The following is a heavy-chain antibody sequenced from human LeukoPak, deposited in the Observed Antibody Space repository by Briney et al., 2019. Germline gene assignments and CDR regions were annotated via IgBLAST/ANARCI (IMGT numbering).Heavy chain of an antibody. V-gene: IGHV3-73*01. J-gene: IGHJ4*02. CDR2: IRSKANSYAT. CDR3: TASVLYVDTAMEIDY. D-gene: IGHD5-18*01. CDR1: GFTFSGSA. Sequence: PGGSLRLSCAASGFTFSGSAMHWVSQASGKGLEWVGRIRSKANSYATAYAASVKGRFTISRDDSKNTAYLQMNSLKTEDTALYYCTASVLYVDTAMEIDYWGQGTLVTVSS.